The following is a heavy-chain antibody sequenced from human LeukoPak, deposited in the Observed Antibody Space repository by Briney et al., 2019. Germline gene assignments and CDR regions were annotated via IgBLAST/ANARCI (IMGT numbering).Heavy chain of an antibody. D-gene: IGHD1-26*01. CDR1: GYTFTGYY. J-gene: IGHJ4*02. V-gene: IGHV1-2*02. CDR2: VNPNSGGT. CDR3: ARVEYSGSYFSYDY. Sequence: ASVKVSCKASGYTFTGYYMHWVRQAPGQGLEWMGWVNPNSGGTNYAQKFQGRVTMTRDTSISTAYMELSRLRSDDTAVYYCARVEYSGSYFSYDYWGQGTLVTVSS.